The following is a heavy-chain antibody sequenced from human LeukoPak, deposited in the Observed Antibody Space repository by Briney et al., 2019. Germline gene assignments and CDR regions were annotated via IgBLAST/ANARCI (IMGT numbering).Heavy chain of an antibody. J-gene: IGHJ4*02. CDR3: VKDPLDN. CDR1: GFTFSNAW. V-gene: IGHV3-23*01. Sequence: GGSLRLSCAASGFTFSNAWMIWVRQAPGKGLEWVSGISANGAKTYNGDNVKGRVIISRDNFKNTVYLHMNGLRAEDAAIYYCVKDPLDNWGQGTLVTVSS. CDR2: ISANGAKT.